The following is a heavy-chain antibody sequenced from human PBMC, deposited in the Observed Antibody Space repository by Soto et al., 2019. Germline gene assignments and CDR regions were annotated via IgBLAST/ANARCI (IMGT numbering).Heavy chain of an antibody. CDR1: GYTFTGYY. CDR2: INPNSGGT. Sequence: VASVKVSCKASGYTFTGYYMHWVRQAPGQGLEWMGWINPNSGGTNYAQKFQGRVTMTRDTSISTAYMELSSLRPGDTAVYYCVREFTMIRREGDYWGQGTQVTVSS. CDR3: VREFTMIRREGDY. V-gene: IGHV1-2*02. J-gene: IGHJ4*02. D-gene: IGHD3-22*01.